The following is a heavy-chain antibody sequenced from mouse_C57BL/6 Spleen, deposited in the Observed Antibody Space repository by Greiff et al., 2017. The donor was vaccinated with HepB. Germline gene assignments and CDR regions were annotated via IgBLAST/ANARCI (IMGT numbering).Heavy chain of an antibody. CDR1: GYTFTGYW. J-gene: IGHJ3*01. CDR3: ARQITAQAAFAY. Sequence: QVQLQQSGAELMKPGASVKLSCKATGYTFTGYWIEWVKQRPGHGLEWIGEILPGSGSTNYNEKFKGKATFTADTSSNTAYMQLSSLTTKDSAIYYCARQITAQAAFAYWGQGTLVTVSA. D-gene: IGHD3-2*02. CDR2: ILPGSGST. V-gene: IGHV1-9*01.